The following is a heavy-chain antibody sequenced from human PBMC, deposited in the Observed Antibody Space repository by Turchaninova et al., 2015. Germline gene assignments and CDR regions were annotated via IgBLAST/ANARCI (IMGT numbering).Heavy chain of an antibody. J-gene: IGHJ5*02. CDR2: IYYSGTT. CDR1: GGPISGSSYY. Sequence: QLQLQASGPGLLTPSETLSLTCTVSGGPISGSSYYWAWIRQPPGKGLEWIGGIYYSGTTYYNPSLKSRVTMSVDTSKNQFSLKLSSVTAADTAVYFCAREGVVTVANWFDPWGQGTLVTVSS. V-gene: IGHV4-39*07. D-gene: IGHD2-21*02. CDR3: AREGVVTVANWFDP.